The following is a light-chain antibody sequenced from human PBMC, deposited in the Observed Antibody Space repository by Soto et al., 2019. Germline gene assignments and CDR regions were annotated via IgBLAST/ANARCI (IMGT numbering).Light chain of an antibody. Sequence: DIQMTQSPSTLSGSVGDRVTITCRASQTISSWLAWYQQKPGKAPKLLIYKASTLKSGVPSRFSGSGSGTEFTLTTSSLQPDDFATYYCQHYNSYSEAFGQGTKGDI. CDR2: KAS. V-gene: IGKV1-5*03. J-gene: IGKJ1*01. CDR3: QHYNSYSEA. CDR1: QTISSW.